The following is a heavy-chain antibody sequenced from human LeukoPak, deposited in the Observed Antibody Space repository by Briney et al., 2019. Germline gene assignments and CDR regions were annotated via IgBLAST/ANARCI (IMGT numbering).Heavy chain of an antibody. D-gene: IGHD1-7*01. V-gene: IGHV6-1*01. CDR2: TYCRSKWYH. J-gene: IGHJ5*02. CDR3: ARAHWNYGSYCDL. Sequence: SQTLSLTCAISGDSVSSNSAAWSWIRQSPSRGFEWLRKTYCRSKWYHDYAVSQKSRRPINPHTYKKHLSLQPNSVGPEDTAVCYCARAHWNYGSYCDLWDREPLVRVP. CDR1: GDSVSSNSAA.